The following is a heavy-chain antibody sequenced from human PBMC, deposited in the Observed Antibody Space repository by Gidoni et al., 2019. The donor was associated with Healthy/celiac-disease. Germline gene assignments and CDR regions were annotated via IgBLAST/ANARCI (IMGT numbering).Heavy chain of an antibody. Sequence: EVQLVESGGGLVQPGGSLRLSCAASGFTFSSYSMNWVRRAPGKGVEWVSYISSSSSTIYYADSVKGRFTISRDNAKNSLYLQMNSLRDEDTAVYYCARDLPSYSSGWYTHPDKRAYYGMDVWGQGTTVTVSS. CDR3: ARDLPSYSSGWYTHPDKRAYYGMDV. CDR2: ISSSSSTI. V-gene: IGHV3-48*02. CDR1: GFTFSSYS. D-gene: IGHD6-19*01. J-gene: IGHJ6*02.